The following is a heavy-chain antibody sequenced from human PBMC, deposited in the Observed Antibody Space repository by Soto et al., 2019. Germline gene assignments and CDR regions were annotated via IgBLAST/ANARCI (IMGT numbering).Heavy chain of an antibody. CDR3: ARTKIVLMVYATHPYGMDV. CDR2: INPNSGGT. J-gene: IGHJ6*02. D-gene: IGHD2-8*01. Sequence: ASVKVSCKLSANTFSDHSMHWVRQAPGLGPEWMGWINPNSGGTNYAQKFQGRVTMTRDTSISTAYMELSRLRSDDTAVYYCARTKIVLMVYATHPYGMDVWGQGTTVTSP. CDR1: ANTFSDHS. V-gene: IGHV1-2*02.